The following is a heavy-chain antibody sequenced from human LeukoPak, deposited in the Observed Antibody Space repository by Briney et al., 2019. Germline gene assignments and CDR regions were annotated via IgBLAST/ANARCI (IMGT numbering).Heavy chain of an antibody. D-gene: IGHD2-2*01. CDR1: GGTFSSYA. CDR2: IIPIFGTA. J-gene: IGHJ5*02. V-gene: IGHV1-69*05. Sequence: SVKVSCKASGGTFSSYAISWVRQAPGQGLEWMGGIIPIFGTANYAQKFQGRVTITTDESTSTAYMELSSLRSEDTAVYYCARVAGVVPAAMANWFDPRGQGTLVTVSS. CDR3: ARVAGVVPAAMANWFDP.